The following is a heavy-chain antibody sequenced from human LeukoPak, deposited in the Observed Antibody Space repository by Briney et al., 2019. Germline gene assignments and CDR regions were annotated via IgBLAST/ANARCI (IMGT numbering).Heavy chain of an antibody. J-gene: IGHJ4*02. Sequence: SGGSLRLSCAASGFTFSSYVMHWVRQAPGKGLEWVAIISYDGSNEYYADSVKGRFTISRDNARDSLYLQMNSLRDDDTSVYFCARDASALYWGRGTLVTVSS. CDR3: ARDASALY. CDR2: ISYDGSNE. D-gene: IGHD6-19*01. V-gene: IGHV3-30*04. CDR1: GFTFSSYV.